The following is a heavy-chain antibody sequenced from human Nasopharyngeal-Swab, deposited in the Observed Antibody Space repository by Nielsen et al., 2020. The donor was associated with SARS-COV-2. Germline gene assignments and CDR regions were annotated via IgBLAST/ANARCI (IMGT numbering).Heavy chain of an antibody. V-gene: IGHV4-61*02. CDR1: GGSIGSGSYY. CDR3: ARAAGYSSGWVDY. D-gene: IGHD6-19*01. Sequence: SETLSLTCTVSGGSIGSGSYYWIWIRQPAGKGLEWIGRIYTSGSTNYNPSLKSRVTISVDTSKNQFSLKLSSVTAADTAVYYCARAAGYSSGWVDYWGQGTLVTVSS. CDR2: IYTSGST. J-gene: IGHJ4*02.